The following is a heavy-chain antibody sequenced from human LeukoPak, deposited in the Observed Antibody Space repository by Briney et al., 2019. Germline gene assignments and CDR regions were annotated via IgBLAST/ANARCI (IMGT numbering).Heavy chain of an antibody. Sequence: GGSLRLSCAASGFTFTSYAMNWVRQAPGKGLEWVSSISSSSRDINYADSVKGRFTISRDNAWNSLYLQMNSLRAEDTAVYYCVSFYETYWGRGTLVTVSS. CDR1: GFTFTSYA. CDR3: VSFYETY. D-gene: IGHD2/OR15-2a*01. V-gene: IGHV3-21*01. CDR2: ISSSSRDI. J-gene: IGHJ4*02.